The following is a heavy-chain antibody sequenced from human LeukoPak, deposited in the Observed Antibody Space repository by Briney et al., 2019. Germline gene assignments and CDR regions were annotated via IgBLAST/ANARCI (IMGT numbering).Heavy chain of an antibody. V-gene: IGHV3-48*04. CDR2: ISSSSSTI. CDR1: GFTVSSNY. D-gene: IGHD3-9*01. CDR3: ARGDSRYFDWLLTGFDY. J-gene: IGHJ4*02. Sequence: GGSLRLSCAASGFTVSSNYMSWVRQAPGKGLEWVSYISSSSSTIYYADSVKGRFTISRDNAKNSLYLQMNSLRAEDTAVYYCARGDSRYFDWLLTGFDYWGQGTLVTVSS.